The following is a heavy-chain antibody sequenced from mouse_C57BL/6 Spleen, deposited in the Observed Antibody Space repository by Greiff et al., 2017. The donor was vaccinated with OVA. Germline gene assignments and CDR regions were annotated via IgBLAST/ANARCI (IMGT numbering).Heavy chain of an antibody. V-gene: IGHV14-3*01. Sequence: VQLQQSVAELVRPGASVKLSCTASGFNFTNTYMHWVKQRPEQGLEWIGRIYPADGNTKYTQKFQGKATITADTSSNTAYLQLSSLTSEDAAFYYCALCYCDYGFDYWGQGTTLTVSS. CDR3: ALCYCDYGFDY. J-gene: IGHJ2*01. CDR1: GFNFTNTY. CDR2: IYPADGNT. D-gene: IGHD2-4*01.